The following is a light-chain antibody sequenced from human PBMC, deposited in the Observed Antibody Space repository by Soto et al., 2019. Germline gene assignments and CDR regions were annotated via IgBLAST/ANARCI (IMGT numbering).Light chain of an antibody. CDR2: DNN. V-gene: IGLV1-51*01. J-gene: IGLJ2*01. Sequence: QSVLTQPPSVSAAPGQKVTISCSGSSSNIVSWYQQLPGTAPKLLIYDNNKRPSGIPDRFSGSKSGTSATLGITGLQTGDEADYYCGTWDTRLSVVVFGGGTKLPVL. CDR1: SSNI. CDR3: GTWDTRLSVVV.